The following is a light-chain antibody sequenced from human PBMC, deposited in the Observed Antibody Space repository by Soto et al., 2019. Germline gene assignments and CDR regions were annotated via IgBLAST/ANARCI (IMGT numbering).Light chain of an antibody. CDR2: GAS. J-gene: IGKJ5*01. V-gene: IGKV3-20*01. CDR1: QSVSDTF. Sequence: EIVLTQSPGTLSLSPGERATLSCRASQSVSDTFLAWYQQKPGQAPRLLIYGASSRATGIPDRFSGSGSGTDFTLTISRLEPEDFAVYYCQQYGSSPVTFGQGTRLEIK. CDR3: QQYGSSPVT.